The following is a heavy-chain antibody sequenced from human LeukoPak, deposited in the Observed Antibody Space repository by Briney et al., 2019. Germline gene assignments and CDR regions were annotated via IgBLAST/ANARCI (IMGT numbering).Heavy chain of an antibody. D-gene: IGHD5-24*01. Sequence: GESLKISCKGSGYSFTSYWISWVRQMPGKGPEWMGRIDPSDSYTNYSPSFQGHVTVSADKSISTAYLQWSSLKASDTAMYYCALSLRLDGYNYWGQGTLVTVSS. CDR2: IDPSDSYT. CDR3: ALSLRLDGYNY. CDR1: GYSFTSYW. J-gene: IGHJ4*02. V-gene: IGHV5-10-1*01.